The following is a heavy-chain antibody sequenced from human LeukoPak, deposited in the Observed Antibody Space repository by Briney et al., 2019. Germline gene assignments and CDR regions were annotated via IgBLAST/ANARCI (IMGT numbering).Heavy chain of an antibody. CDR3: ARNYGSGYMGV. Sequence: PGGSLRLSCAASGFTFSRYWMHWVRQAPGKGLVWVSRINSDGTGTTYADSVKGRFTISRDNAKNTLWLQMNSLRAEDTAVYYCARNYGSGYMGVWGKGTTLTVSS. CDR2: INSDGTGT. D-gene: IGHD3-10*01. V-gene: IGHV3-74*01. CDR1: GFTFSRYW. J-gene: IGHJ6*04.